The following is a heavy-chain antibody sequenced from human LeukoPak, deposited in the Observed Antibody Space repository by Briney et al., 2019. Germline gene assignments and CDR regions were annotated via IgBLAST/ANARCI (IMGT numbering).Heavy chain of an antibody. CDR3: AKGLTMIVVGTLLDY. CDR2: ISGSGGST. Sequence: PGGSLRLSCAASGFTFSTYGMHWVRQAPGKGLEWVSAISGSGGSTYYADSVKGRFTISRDNSKNTLYLQMNSLRAENTAVYYCAKGLTMIVVGTLLDYWGQGTLVTVSS. J-gene: IGHJ4*02. D-gene: IGHD3-22*01. V-gene: IGHV3-23*01. CDR1: GFTFSTYG.